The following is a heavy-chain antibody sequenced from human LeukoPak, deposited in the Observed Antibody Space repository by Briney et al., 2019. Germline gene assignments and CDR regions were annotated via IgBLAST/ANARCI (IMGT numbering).Heavy chain of an antibody. CDR3: ARDAGYSYGYFDY. CDR2: INAGNGNT. J-gene: IGHJ4*02. Sequence: ASVKVSCKASGYTFTSYAMHWVRQAPGQRLEWMGWINAGNGNTKYSQKFQGRVTITRDTSASTAYMELSSLRSEDTAVYYCARDAGYSYGYFDYWGQGTLVTVSS. V-gene: IGHV1-3*01. CDR1: GYTFTSYA. D-gene: IGHD5-18*01.